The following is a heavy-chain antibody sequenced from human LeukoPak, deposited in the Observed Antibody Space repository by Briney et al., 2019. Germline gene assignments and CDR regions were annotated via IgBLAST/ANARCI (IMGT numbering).Heavy chain of an antibody. V-gene: IGHV1-46*01. D-gene: IGHD2-2*01. J-gene: IGHJ5*01. CDR2: INPSGGST. Sequence: GASVKVSCKASGYTFGNYYMHWVRQAPGQGLEWMGIINPSGGSTTYAQQFQGRVTMTRDTSTSTVYMELSSLRPDDTAVYYCARDVGSTSTNWFDSWGQGTLVTVSS. CDR1: GYTFGNYY. CDR3: ARDVGSTSTNWFDS.